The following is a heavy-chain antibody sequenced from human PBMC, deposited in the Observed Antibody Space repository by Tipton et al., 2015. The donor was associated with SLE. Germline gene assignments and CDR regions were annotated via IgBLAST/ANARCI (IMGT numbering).Heavy chain of an antibody. J-gene: IGHJ2*01. CDR1: GFTFIDYT. D-gene: IGHD4-23*01. CDR3: ARDNELDVGTQYLDL. CDR2: IDTSGASK. V-gene: IGHV3-21*01. Sequence: GSLRLSCAASGFTFIDYTMNWVRQAPGKGLQRVSSIDTSGASKFYAGSLQGRFTISRDNAENSVYLQMTSLGGEDTALYYCARDNELDVGTQYLDLWGRGTLVTVSS.